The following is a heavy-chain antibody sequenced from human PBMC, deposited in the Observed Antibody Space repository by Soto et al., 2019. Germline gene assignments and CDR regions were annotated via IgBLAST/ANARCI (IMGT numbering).Heavy chain of an antibody. V-gene: IGHV6-1*01. J-gene: IGHJ4*02. CDR1: GDSVSRTRVA. CDR2: KYYRSKWNS. CDR3: VRGQFSAFDC. Sequence: QVQLHNSGPGLVKPSQNLSLTCAISGDSVSRTRVAWNWIRQSPSRGLEWLGRKYYRSKWNSDYAVSVRGRITINPDTSKSQFSLQLNSVTPEDTAVYYCVRGQFSAFDCWGQGTLVTVSS.